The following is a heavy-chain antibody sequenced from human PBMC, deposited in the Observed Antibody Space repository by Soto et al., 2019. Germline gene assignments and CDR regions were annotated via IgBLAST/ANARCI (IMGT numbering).Heavy chain of an antibody. D-gene: IGHD3-3*01. CDR3: ARGKNPPSPWSQYDFWTLADP. CDR2: MNPNSGNT. CDR1: RYTYTDYY. J-gene: IGHJ5*02. Sequence: VKASCKARRYTYTDYYMNWLCHANGKGLAWMGWMNPNSGNTGYAQKFQGRVTMTRNTSISTAYMELSSLRSEDTAVYYCARGKNPPSPWSQYDFWTLADPWGQGTLVTVSS. V-gene: IGHV1-8*01.